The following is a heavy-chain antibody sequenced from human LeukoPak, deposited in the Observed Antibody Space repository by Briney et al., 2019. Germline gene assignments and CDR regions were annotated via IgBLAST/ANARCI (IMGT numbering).Heavy chain of an antibody. D-gene: IGHD1-14*01. CDR3: AKATGYLL. CDR1: RFTFSSYW. J-gene: IGHJ4*02. CDR2: ISNSGGTT. V-gene: IGHV3-23*01. Sequence: GGSLRLSCAASRFTFSSYWMSWVRQAPGKGLEWVSTISNSGGTTYYADSVKGRFTISRDDSENTLYLQMNSLRAEDTAVYYCAKATGYLLWGQGILVTVSS.